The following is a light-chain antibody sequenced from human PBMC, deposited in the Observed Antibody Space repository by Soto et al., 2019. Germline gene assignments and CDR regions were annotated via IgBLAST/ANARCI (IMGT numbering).Light chain of an antibody. CDR1: SSDVGSYNL. J-gene: IGLJ1*01. CDR2: EVS. Sequence: QSALTQPASVSGSPGQSITISCTGTSSDVGSYNLVSWHQQHPGKAPKLMIYEVSKRPSGVSNRFSGSKSGNTASLTISGLQAEDEADYYCCSYAGSSTYVFGTGTKLTV. V-gene: IGLV2-23*02. CDR3: CSYAGSSTYV.